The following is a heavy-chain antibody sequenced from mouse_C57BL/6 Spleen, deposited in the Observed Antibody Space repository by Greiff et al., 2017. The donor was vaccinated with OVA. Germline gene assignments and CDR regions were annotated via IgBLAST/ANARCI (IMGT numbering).Heavy chain of an antibody. J-gene: IGHJ4*01. CDR1: GFSLTSYG. Sequence: VQRVESGPGLVQPSQSLSITCTVSGFSLTSYGVHWVRQSPGKGLEWLGVIWRGGSTDYNAAFMSRLSITKDNSKSQVFFKMNSLQADDTAIYYCAKNGGDGYDFPMDYWGQGTSVTVSS. V-gene: IGHV2-5*01. D-gene: IGHD2-2*01. CDR3: AKNGGDGYDFPMDY. CDR2: IWRGGST.